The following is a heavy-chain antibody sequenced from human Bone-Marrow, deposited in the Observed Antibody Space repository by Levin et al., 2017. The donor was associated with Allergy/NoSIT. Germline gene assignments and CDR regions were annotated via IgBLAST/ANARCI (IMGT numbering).Heavy chain of an antibody. CDR3: ATAGESGSYFDN. Sequence: GGSLRLSCADSGFTFSNYIMHWVRQAPGKGLEWVTVISSDGSNKHYADTVKGRFTISRDNSKNTLYLQMNSLRGEETAVYYCATAGESGSYFDNWGQGTLVTVSS. V-gene: IGHV3-30*04. J-gene: IGHJ4*02. D-gene: IGHD1-26*01. CDR2: ISSDGSNK. CDR1: GFTFSNYI.